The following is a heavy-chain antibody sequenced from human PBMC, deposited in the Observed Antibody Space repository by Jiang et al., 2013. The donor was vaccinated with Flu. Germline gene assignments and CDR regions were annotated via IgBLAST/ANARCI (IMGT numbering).Heavy chain of an antibody. CDR1: GGSMSAST. V-gene: IGHV4-59*01. D-gene: IGHD4-17*01. CDR2: FYYSGNI. CDR3: ARGMTTVSPFDY. J-gene: IGHJ4*02. Sequence: TVSGGSMSASTGAGSASPPGKGLEWIGFFYYSGNIQYNPSLKSRVTISGDMSKNQFSLTLKSVTAADTAVYYCARGMTTVSPFDYWGQGTLVTVSS.